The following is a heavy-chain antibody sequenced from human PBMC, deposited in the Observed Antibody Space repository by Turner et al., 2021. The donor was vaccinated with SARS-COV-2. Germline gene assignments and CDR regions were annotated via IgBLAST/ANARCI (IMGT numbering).Heavy chain of an antibody. CDR2: INNSGST. D-gene: IGHD3-16*01. V-gene: IGHV4-34*01. Sequence: QVQLPQWGAGLFKPSETLSLTCAVYGGSFSGDYWSWIRQPPGKGLEWIGEINNSGSTNNNPSLESRVTIAVDTAKNRFTLKLRSVSAEDTAVDDCARESIGGGWGGMDVWGQGTTVTVSS. CDR1: GGSFSGDY. J-gene: IGHJ6*02. CDR3: ARESIGGGWGGMDV.